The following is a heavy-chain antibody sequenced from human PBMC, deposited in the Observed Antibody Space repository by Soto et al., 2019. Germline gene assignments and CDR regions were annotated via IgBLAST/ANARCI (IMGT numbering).Heavy chain of an antibody. J-gene: IGHJ5*02. V-gene: IGHV4-34*01. CDR3: AGGTAVRGLIRRTVKWFDP. D-gene: IGHD3-10*02. Sequence: QVQLPQWGAGLLKPSETLSITCAVYGGSFSGSYWSWIRQPPGTGLEWMGEVNHRGITTDTNYNPALKSPVTISADTAKNQLSLKLSSLTAAVTAVYYCAGGTAVRGLIRRTVKWFDPWGQGPLVTVFS. CDR1: GGSFSGSY. CDR2: VNHRGITTDT.